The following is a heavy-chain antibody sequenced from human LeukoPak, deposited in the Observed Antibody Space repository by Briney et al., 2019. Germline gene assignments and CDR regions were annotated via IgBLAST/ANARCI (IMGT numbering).Heavy chain of an antibody. D-gene: IGHD6-25*01. V-gene: IGHV3-53*01. J-gene: IGHJ4*02. Sequence: GGSLRLSCAASGFTFSGYSMNWVRQAPGKGLEWVSVIYKSGSTYYADSVKGRFTTSRDNSKNTVYLQMSSLRAEDTAVYYCAGKRYWGQGTLVTVSS. CDR1: GFTFSGYS. CDR3: AGKRY. CDR2: IYKSGST.